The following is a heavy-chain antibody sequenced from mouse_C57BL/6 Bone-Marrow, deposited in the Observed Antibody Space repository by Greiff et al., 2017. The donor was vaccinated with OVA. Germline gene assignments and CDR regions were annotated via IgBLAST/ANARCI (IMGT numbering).Heavy chain of an antibody. CDR3: ASLYGSSFYYAMDY. CDR1: GYTFTDYY. Sequence: EVQLQQSGPVLVKPGASVKMSCKASGYTFTDYYMNWVKQSHGKSLEWIGVINPYNGGTSYNQKVKGKATLTVDKSSSTAYMELNSLTSEDSAVYYCASLYGSSFYYAMDYWGQGTSVTVSS. D-gene: IGHD1-1*01. CDR2: INPYNGGT. J-gene: IGHJ4*01. V-gene: IGHV1-19*01.